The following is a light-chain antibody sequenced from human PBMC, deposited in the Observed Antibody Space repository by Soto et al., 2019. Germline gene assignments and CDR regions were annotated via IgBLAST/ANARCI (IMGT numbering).Light chain of an antibody. CDR2: ENN. J-gene: IGLJ1*01. CDR3: QSYDSSLGGYV. V-gene: IGLV1-40*01. CDR1: SSNIGAGYE. Sequence: QSVLTQPPSVSEAPGQRVTISCTGSSSNIGAGYEAHWYQQVPGTAPKLLIYENNNRPSGVPDRFSGSKSGTSASLAITGLQAEDAAEYYGQSYDSSLGGYVFGPGPKLPVL.